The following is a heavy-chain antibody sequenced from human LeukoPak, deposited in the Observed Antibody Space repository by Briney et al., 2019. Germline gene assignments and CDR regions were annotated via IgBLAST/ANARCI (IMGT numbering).Heavy chain of an antibody. D-gene: IGHD4-17*01. V-gene: IGHV3-11*01. CDR2: ISSSGSTT. CDR1: QFTFSDYY. J-gene: IGHJ4*02. Sequence: PGGSLRLSCAASQFTFSDYYMSWIRQAPGKGLEWVSYISSSGSTTYYADSVKGRFTISRDNAKNSLYLQMNSLRAEDTAVYYCAAYGDYEGSSDYWGQGTLVTVSS. CDR3: AAYGDYEGSSDY.